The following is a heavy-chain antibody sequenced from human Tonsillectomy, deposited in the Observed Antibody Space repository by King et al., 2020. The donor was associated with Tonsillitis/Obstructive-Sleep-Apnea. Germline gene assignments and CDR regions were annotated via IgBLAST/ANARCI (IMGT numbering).Heavy chain of an antibody. J-gene: IGHJ4*02. D-gene: IGHD4-11*01. CDR3: AGDVDHSYDY. Sequence: QLVQSGAEVKKPGSSVKVSCKASGGTFSSYAFSWVRQAPGQGLQWMGGIIPILGTSNYAQNFQGRVTITADESSSTAYMELSSLRSEDTAGYYCAGDVDHSYDYWGQGTLVTVSS. CDR2: IIPILGTS. CDR1: GGTFSSYA. V-gene: IGHV1-69*12.